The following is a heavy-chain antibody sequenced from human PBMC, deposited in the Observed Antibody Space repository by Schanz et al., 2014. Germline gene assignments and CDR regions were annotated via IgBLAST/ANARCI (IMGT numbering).Heavy chain of an antibody. Sequence: VQLLESGGGLVQPGGSLRLSCSASGFTFSSYAMHWVRQASGKGLEYVSAITRSGGGTYYSDSVKGRFTISRDNSKSTLYLQMNSLRAEDTAVYYCARANYRRKINFDYWGRGTLXTVSS. CDR1: GFTFSSYA. CDR3: ARANYRRKINFDY. CDR2: ITRSGGGT. D-gene: IGHD3-10*01. V-gene: IGHV3-64*04. J-gene: IGHJ4*02.